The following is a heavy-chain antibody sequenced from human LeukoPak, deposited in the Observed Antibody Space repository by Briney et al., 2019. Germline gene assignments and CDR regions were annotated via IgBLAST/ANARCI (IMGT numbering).Heavy chain of an antibody. CDR1: GGSISSSSYY. V-gene: IGHV4-39*07. CDR2: MLYSGRT. J-gene: IGHJ4*02. D-gene: IGHD2-15*01. CDR3: ARGRVVSGTHFDY. Sequence: PSETLSLTCTVSGGSISSSSYYWGWIRQPPGKGLEFVGGMLYSGRTYYNPSLKSRVTISVDTSKNQFSLKLSSVTAADTAVYYCARGRVVSGTHFDYWGQGTLVTVSS.